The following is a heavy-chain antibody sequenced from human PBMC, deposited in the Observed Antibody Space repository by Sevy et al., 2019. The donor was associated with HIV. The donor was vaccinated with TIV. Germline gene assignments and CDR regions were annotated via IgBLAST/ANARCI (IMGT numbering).Heavy chain of an antibody. J-gene: IGHJ5*02. D-gene: IGHD1-26*01. CDR1: GFTFSSYA. CDR3: ARDIGNWFDP. V-gene: IGHV3-30*04. CDR2: ISYDGSNK. Sequence: GESLKISCAASGFTFSSYAMHWVRQAPGKGLEWVAVISYDGSNKYYADSVKGRFTISRDNSKNTLYLQMNSLRAEDTAVYYCARDIGNWFDPWGQGTLVTVSS.